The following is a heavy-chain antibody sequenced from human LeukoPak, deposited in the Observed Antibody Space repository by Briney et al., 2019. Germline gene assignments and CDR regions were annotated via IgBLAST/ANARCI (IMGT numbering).Heavy chain of an antibody. Sequence: ASVKVSCKASGYTFTGYYMHWVRQAPGQGLERMGWINPNSGGTNYAQKFQGRVTMTRDTSISTAYMELSRLRSDDTAVYYCARLQNNYYYYYGMDVWGQGTTVTVSS. CDR3: ARLQNNYYYYYGMDV. CDR2: INPNSGGT. D-gene: IGHD2/OR15-2a*01. V-gene: IGHV1-2*02. CDR1: GYTFTGYY. J-gene: IGHJ6*02.